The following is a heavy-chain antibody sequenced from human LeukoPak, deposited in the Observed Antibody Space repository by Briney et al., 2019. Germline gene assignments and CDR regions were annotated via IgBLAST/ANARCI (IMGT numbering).Heavy chain of an antibody. CDR1: GGSFSGYY. V-gene: IGHV4-34*01. CDR3: ARARRVFIVGATDFYY. J-gene: IGHJ4*02. CDR2: INHSGST. D-gene: IGHD1-26*01. Sequence: SETLTLTCAVYGGSFSGYYWSWIRQPPGKGLEWIGEINHSGSTNYNPSLKSRVTISVDTSKNQFSLKLSSVTAADTAVYYCARARRVFIVGATDFYYWGQGTLVTVSS.